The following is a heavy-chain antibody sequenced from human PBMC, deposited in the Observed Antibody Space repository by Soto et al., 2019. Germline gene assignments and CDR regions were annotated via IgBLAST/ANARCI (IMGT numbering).Heavy chain of an antibody. CDR1: GFTFSSYA. D-gene: IGHD3-22*01. J-gene: IGHJ4*02. Sequence: GGSLRLSCAASGFTFSSYAMSWVRQAPGKGLEWVSAISGSGGSTYYADSVKGRFTISRDNSKNTLYLQMNSLRAEDTAVYYCAKELESLHYYDSSGYYWGQGTLVTVSS. V-gene: IGHV3-23*01. CDR3: AKELESLHYYDSSGYY. CDR2: ISGSGGST.